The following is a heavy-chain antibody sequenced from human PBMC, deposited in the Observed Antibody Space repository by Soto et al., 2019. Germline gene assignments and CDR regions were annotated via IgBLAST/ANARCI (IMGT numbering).Heavy chain of an antibody. D-gene: IGHD3-22*01. CDR2: ISGSGGST. CDR3: AKGYYYDSSGYYSTPGFFDY. CDR1: GFTFSSYA. Sequence: EVQLLESGGGLVQPGGSLRLSCAASGFTFSSYAMSWVRQAPGKGLEWVSAISGSGGSTYYADSVKGRFTISRDNSKNTLYLQMNSLRGEDTAVYYCAKGYYYDSSGYYSTPGFFDYWGQGTLVTVSS. J-gene: IGHJ4*02. V-gene: IGHV3-23*01.